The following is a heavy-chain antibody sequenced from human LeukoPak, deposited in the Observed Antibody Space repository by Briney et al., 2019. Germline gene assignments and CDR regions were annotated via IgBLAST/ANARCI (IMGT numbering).Heavy chain of an antibody. V-gene: IGHV3-30-3*01. Sequence: SGGSLRLSCAASGFTFSNYAMNWVRQAPGKGLEWVAVISYDGNSKYYANSVKGRFTISRDNSKNTLYLQMNSLRAEDTAVYYCARAMVVVVPAAMWGQGTLVTVSS. CDR3: ARAMVVVVPAAM. D-gene: IGHD2-2*01. J-gene: IGHJ4*02. CDR1: GFTFSNYA. CDR2: ISYDGNSK.